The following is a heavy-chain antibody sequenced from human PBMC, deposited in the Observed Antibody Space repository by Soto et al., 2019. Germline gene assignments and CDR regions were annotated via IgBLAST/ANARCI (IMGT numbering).Heavy chain of an antibody. J-gene: IGHJ4*02. D-gene: IGHD3-22*01. CDR3: AKDHNRCYYDSSGYSGWDY. V-gene: IGHV3-23*01. CDR1: GFTFSSYA. Sequence: EVQLLESGGGLVQPGGSLRLSCAASGFTFSSYAMSWVRQAPGKGLEWVSAISGSGGSTYYADSVKGRFTISRDNSKNTLYLQMNSLRADDTAVYYCAKDHNRCYYDSSGYSGWDYWGQGTLVTVSS. CDR2: ISGSGGST.